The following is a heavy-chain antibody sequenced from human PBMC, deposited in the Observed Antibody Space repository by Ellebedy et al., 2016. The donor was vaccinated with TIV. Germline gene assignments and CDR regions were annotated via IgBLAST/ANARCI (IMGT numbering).Heavy chain of an antibody. D-gene: IGHD4-23*01. V-gene: IGHV4-34*01. Sequence: SETLSLXXAVYGGSFSGYYWSWIRQPPGKGLEWIGEINHSGSTNYNPSLKSRVTISVDTSKNQFSLKLSSVTAADTAVYYCARCPVVQFGYYYYYYMDVWGKGTTVTVSS. CDR3: ARCPVVQFGYYYYYYMDV. J-gene: IGHJ6*03. CDR1: GGSFSGYY. CDR2: INHSGST.